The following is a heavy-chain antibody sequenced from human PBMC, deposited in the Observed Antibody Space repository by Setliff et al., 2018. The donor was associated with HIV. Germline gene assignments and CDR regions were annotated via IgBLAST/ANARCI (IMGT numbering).Heavy chain of an antibody. CDR1: GYTFTSYD. Sequence: ASVKVSCKASGYTFTSYDINWVRQAIGQGLEWMGWMNPNSGNTGYAQKFQGRVTMTTDISTVTAYMEVRGLTSDDTAVYYCARDSGTGGPGRWVDPWGQGTLVTVSS. V-gene: IGHV1-8*02. D-gene: IGHD1-1*01. J-gene: IGHJ5*02. CDR3: ARDSGTGGPGRWVDP. CDR2: MNPNSGNT.